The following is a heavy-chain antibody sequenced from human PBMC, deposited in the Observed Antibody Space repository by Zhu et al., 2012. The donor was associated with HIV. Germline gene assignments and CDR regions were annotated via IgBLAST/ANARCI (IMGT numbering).Heavy chain of an antibody. V-gene: IGHV4-4*02. J-gene: IGHJ3*02. Sequence: QVQLQESGPGLVKPSGTLSLTCAVSGGSISSSNWWSWVRQPPGKGLEWIGEIYHSGSTNYNPSLKSRVTISVDKSKNQFSLKLSSVTAADTAVYYCARDSDCSGGSCYSLNTFXIWGQGQWSPSLQ. CDR3: ARDSDCSGGSCYSLNTFXI. D-gene: IGHD2-15*01. CDR1: GGSISSSNW. CDR2: IYHSGST.